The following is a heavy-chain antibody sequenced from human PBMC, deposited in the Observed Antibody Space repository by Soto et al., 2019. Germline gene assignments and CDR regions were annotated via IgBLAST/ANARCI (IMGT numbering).Heavy chain of an antibody. CDR2: ISGSGGST. CDR1: GFTFSSYA. D-gene: IGHD2-21*02. CDR3: AKDFTCGDHSCYYFDY. J-gene: IGHJ4*02. V-gene: IGHV3-23*01. Sequence: GGSLRLSCAASGFTFSSYAMSWVRQAPGKGLEWVSAISGSGGSTYYADSVKGRFTISRDNSKNTRYLQMNSLRAGDTAVYYCAKDFTCGDHSCYYFDYWGQGTLVTVSS.